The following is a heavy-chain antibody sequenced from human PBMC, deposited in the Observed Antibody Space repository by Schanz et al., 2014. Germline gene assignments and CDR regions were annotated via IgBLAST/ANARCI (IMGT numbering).Heavy chain of an antibody. D-gene: IGHD1-1*01. CDR1: GFTFSSYG. V-gene: IGHV3-33*01. J-gene: IGHJ5*02. Sequence: AQLVESGGGVVQPGRSLRLSCAASGFTFSSYGMHWVRQAPGKGLEWVAVIWYDGSNKYYADSVKGRFTISRDNAKNSLFLQMNSLRPEDTAVYYCARGRVLESWGQGTLVTVSS. CDR3: ARGRVLES. CDR2: IWYDGSNK.